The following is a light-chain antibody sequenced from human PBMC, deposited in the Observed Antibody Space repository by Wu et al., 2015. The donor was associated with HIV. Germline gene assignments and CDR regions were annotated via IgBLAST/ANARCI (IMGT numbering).Light chain of an antibody. CDR3: QQRSNWPPLLT. CDR1: QSVSSD. J-gene: IGKJ3*01. V-gene: IGKV3-11*01. Sequence: EIVLTQSPATLSLSPGERATLSCRASQSVSSDLAWYQQKPGQPPRLLIYGASNRATGIPARFSGSGSGTDFTLTISSLEPEDFAVYYCQQRSNWPPLLTFGPGTKVDIK. CDR2: GAS.